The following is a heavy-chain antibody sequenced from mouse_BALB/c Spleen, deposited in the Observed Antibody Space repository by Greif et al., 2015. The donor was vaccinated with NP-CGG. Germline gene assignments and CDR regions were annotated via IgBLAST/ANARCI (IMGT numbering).Heavy chain of an antibody. CDR1: GFNIKDYY. D-gene: IGHD2-1*01. CDR3: VYGNSWYFDV. V-gene: IGHV14-1*02. J-gene: IGHJ1*01. Sequence: VQLQASGAELVRPGALVKLSCKASGFNIKDYYMHWVKQRPEQGLEWIGWIDPENGNTIYDPKFQGKASITADTSSDTAYLQLSSLTSEDTAVDYCVYGNSWYFDVWGAGTTVTVSS. CDR2: IDPENGNT.